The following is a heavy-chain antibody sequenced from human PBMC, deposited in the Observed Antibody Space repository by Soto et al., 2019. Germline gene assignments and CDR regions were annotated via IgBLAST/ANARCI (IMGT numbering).Heavy chain of an antibody. D-gene: IGHD5-18*01. V-gene: IGHV3-23*01. CDR1: GFNFGSYA. J-gene: IGHJ4*02. Sequence: EEQLLESGGGLVQPGGSLRLSCAATGFNFGSYAMGWVRQAPGKGLEWVSGVSGSGSSPYYADSVKGRLTISKDKSKNTLYLDLNNLRSEDTAVYFCVKGKESGYRGAFDSWGQGTRVTVSS. CDR2: VSGSGSSP. CDR3: VKGKESGYRGAFDS.